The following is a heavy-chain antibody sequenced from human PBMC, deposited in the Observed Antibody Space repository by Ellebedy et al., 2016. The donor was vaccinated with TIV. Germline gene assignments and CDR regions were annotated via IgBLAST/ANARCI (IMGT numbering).Heavy chain of an antibody. V-gene: IGHV3-21*01. Sequence: GESLKISCAASGFTFSSYSMNWVRQAPGKGLEWVSSISTSSSNIYFADSLEGRFTISRDNAKNSLYLQMNSLKAEDTAVYYCARERRGGIDYWGQGTLVTVSS. CDR2: ISTSSSNI. D-gene: IGHD3-16*01. CDR1: GFTFSSYS. J-gene: IGHJ4*02. CDR3: ARERRGGIDY.